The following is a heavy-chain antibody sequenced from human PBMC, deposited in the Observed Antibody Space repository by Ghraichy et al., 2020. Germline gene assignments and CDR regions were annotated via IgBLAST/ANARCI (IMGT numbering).Heavy chain of an antibody. CDR3: ARLGASTVTL. CDR1: GFTFSSYW. Sequence: GSLNISCAASGFTFSSYWMHWVRQAPGKGLVWVSRVNSDGSSTSYADSVKGRFTISRDNAKNTLYLQMNSLRAEDTAVFYCARLGASTVTLWGQGTLVTVSS. CDR2: VNSDGSST. D-gene: IGHD4-17*01. V-gene: IGHV3-74*01. J-gene: IGHJ4*02.